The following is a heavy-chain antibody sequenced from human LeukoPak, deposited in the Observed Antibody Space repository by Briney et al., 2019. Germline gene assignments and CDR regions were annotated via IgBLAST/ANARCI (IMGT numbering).Heavy chain of an antibody. CDR2: ISSSSSTI. D-gene: IGHD2-15*01. J-gene: IGHJ4*02. V-gene: IGHV3-48*01. Sequence: GGSLRLSCAVSGFTFNTYSMNWVRQAPGKGLEWVSYISSSSSTIYYADSVKGRFTISRDNAENSLYLQMNSLRAEDTAVYYCASRFRSGGSCHYFDQWGQGTLVTVSS. CDR1: GFTFNTYS. CDR3: ASRFRSGGSCHYFDQ.